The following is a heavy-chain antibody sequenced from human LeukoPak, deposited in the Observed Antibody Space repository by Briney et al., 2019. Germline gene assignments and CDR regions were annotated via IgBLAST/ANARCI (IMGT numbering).Heavy chain of an antibody. CDR1: GGSFSGYY. D-gene: IGHD2-15*01. CDR3: AGEHHFGVVVVVAASGLDP. J-gene: IGHJ5*02. CDR2: INHSGST. V-gene: IGHV4-34*01. Sequence: SETLSLTCAAYGGSFSGYYWSWIRQPPGKGLEWIGEINHSGSTNYNPSLKSRVAISVDTSKNQFSLKLSSVTAADTAVYYCAGEHHFGVVVVVAASGLDPWGQGTLVTVSS.